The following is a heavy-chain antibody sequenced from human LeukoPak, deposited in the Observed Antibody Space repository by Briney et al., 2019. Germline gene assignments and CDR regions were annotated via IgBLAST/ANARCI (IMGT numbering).Heavy chain of an antibody. CDR3: ARVHWGNYYLNAFDI. CDR1: GFTFSSYG. CDR2: TWYDGSNK. D-gene: IGHD3-16*01. J-gene: IGHJ3*02. Sequence: GGSLRLSCAASGFTFSSYGMHWVRQAPGKGLEWVAVTWYDGSNKYYADSVKGRFTISRDNPKNTLYLQMNSLRVEATAVYYCARVHWGNYYLNAFDIWGQGTMVTVSS. V-gene: IGHV3-33*01.